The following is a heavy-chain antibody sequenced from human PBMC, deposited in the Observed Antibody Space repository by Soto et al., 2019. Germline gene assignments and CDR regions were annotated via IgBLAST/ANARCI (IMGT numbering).Heavy chain of an antibody. V-gene: IGHV6-1*01. D-gene: IGHD2-15*01. J-gene: IGHJ5*01. Sequence: QVQLQQSGPGLVKTSQTLSLTCAISGDSVSSNDATWDWIRQSPSRGLEWLGRTYYRSKRDIDYALSVNSPITINPDPSNNQLSLQLNSVTPADTAVYYCVRLVGNSWLDSWGQGTLVTVSS. CDR2: TYYRSKRDI. CDR3: VRLVGNSWLDS. CDR1: GDSVSSNDAT.